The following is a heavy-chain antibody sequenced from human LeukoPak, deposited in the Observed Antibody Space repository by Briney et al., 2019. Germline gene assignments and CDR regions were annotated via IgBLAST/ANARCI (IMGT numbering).Heavy chain of an antibody. CDR1: GGTFISYA. J-gene: IGHJ4*02. D-gene: IGHD1-20*01. CDR2: IIPIFGTA. V-gene: IGHV1-69*13. Sequence: SVKVSCKASGGTFISYAISWVRQAPGQGLEWMGGIIPIFGTANYAQKFQGRVTITADESTSTAYMELSSLRSEDTAVYYCAREGSRYNWIPFDYWGQGTLVTVSS. CDR3: AREGSRYNWIPFDY.